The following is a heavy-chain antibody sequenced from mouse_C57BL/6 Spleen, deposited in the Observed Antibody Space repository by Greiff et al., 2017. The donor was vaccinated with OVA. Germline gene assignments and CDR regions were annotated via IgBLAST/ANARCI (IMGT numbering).Heavy chain of an antibody. V-gene: IGHV3-6*01. CDR3: ASYYGSSYRWYFDV. CDR2: ISYDGSN. D-gene: IGHD1-1*01. J-gene: IGHJ1*03. Sequence: EVKLMESGPGLVKPSQSLSLTCSVTGYSITSGYYWNWIRQFPGNKLEWMGYISYDGSNNYNPSLKNRISITRDTSKNQFFLKLNSVTTEDTATYYCASYYGSSYRWYFDVWGTGTTVTVSS. CDR1: GYSITSGYY.